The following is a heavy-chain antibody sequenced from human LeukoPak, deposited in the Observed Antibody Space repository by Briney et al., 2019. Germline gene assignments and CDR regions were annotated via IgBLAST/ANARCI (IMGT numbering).Heavy chain of an antibody. J-gene: IGHJ4*02. V-gene: IGHV3-30*02. CDR3: AKVMYIVVVPAASVDY. CDR2: IRYDGSNK. CDR1: GFTFSSYG. Sequence: GSLRLSCAASGFTFSSYGMHWVRQAPGKGLEWVAFIRYDGSNKYYADSVKGRFTISRDNSKNTLYLQMNSLRAEDTAAYYCAKVMYIVVVPAASVDYWGQGTLVTVSS. D-gene: IGHD2-2*01.